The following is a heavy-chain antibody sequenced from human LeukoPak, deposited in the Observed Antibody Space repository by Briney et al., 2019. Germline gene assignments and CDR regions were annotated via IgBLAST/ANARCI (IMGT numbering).Heavy chain of an antibody. CDR1: GYTLTELS. Sequence: ASVKVSCKVSGYTLTELSMHWVRQAPGKGLEWMGGFDPEDGETIYAQKFQGRVTMTEDTSTDTAYMELSSLRSEDKAVYYCATDRRVAGIRYFDYWGQGTLVTVSS. CDR2: FDPEDGET. V-gene: IGHV1-24*01. J-gene: IGHJ4*02. CDR3: ATDRRVAGIRYFDY. D-gene: IGHD6-19*01.